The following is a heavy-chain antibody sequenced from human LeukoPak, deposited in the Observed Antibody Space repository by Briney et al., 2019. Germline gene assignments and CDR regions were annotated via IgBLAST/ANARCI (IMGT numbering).Heavy chain of an antibody. J-gene: IGHJ4*02. CDR2: IKQDGSEK. V-gene: IGHV3-7*01. Sequence: GSLRLSCAVSGITLSNYGMSWVRQAPGKGLECVANIKQDGSEKYYVDSVKGRFTISRDNAKNSLYLQMNSLRVEDTAVYYCARHSGWYDYFDSWGQGTLVTVSS. D-gene: IGHD6-19*01. CDR1: GITLSNYG. CDR3: ARHSGWYDYFDS.